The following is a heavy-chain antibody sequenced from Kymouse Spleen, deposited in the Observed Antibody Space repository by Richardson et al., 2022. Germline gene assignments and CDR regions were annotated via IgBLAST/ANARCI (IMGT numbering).Heavy chain of an antibody. V-gene: IGHV3-20*d01. Sequence: EVQLVESGGGVVRPGGSLRLSCAASGFTFDDYGMSWVRQAPGKGLEWVSGINWNGGSTGYADSVKGRFTISRDNAKNSLYLQMNSLRAEDTALYYCARDEGSSGWSYYYYYYGMDVWGQGTTVTVSS. J-gene: IGHJ6*02. D-gene: IGHD6-19*01. CDR3: ARDEGSSGWSYYYYYYGMDV. CDR1: GFTFDDYG. CDR2: INWNGGST.